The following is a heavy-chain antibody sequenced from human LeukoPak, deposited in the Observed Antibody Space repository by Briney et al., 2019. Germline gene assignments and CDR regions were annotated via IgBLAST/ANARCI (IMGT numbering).Heavy chain of an antibody. Sequence: GGSLRLSCAASGFTFSSYAMSWVRQAPGKGLEWVSAISGSGGSTYYADSVKGRFTISRDNSKNTLCLQMNSLRAEDTAVYYCAKDTHGYPGGIDYWGQGTLVTVSS. CDR1: GFTFSSYA. J-gene: IGHJ4*02. V-gene: IGHV3-23*01. D-gene: IGHD3-22*01. CDR2: ISGSGGST. CDR3: AKDTHGYPGGIDY.